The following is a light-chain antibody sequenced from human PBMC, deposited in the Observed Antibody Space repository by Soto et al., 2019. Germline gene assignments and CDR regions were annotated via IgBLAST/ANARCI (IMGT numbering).Light chain of an antibody. CDR1: QSVSSY. J-gene: IGKJ1*01. CDR2: DAS. V-gene: IGKV3-11*01. Sequence: EIVLTQSPATLSSSPGERATLSCRASQSVSSYLAWYQQKPGQAPRLLISDASNRATGFPARFSGSGSGTDFTLTISSLEPEDFAVYYCQQRSNWPRTFGQGTRVEVK. CDR3: QQRSNWPRT.